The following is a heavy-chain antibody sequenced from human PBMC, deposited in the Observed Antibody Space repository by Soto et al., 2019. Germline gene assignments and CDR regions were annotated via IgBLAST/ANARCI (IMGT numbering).Heavy chain of an antibody. V-gene: IGHV4-30-2*01. CDR1: GGSISSGGYS. D-gene: IGHD2-15*01. J-gene: IGHJ6*02. CDR3: ARSGISRYYYYYGMDV. CDR2: IYHSGST. Sequence: LSLTCAVSGGSISSGGYSWSWIRQPPGKGLEWIGYIYHSGSTYYNPSLKSRVTISVDRSKNQFSLKLSSVTAADTAVYYCARSGISRYYYYYGMDVWGQGTTVTVSS.